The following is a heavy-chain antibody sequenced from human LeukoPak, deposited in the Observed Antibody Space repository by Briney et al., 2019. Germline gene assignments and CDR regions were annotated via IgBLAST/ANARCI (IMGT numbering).Heavy chain of an antibody. Sequence: ASVKVSCKASGYTFTSYYMHWVRQAPGQGLEWMGIINPSGGSTSYAQKFQGRVTMTRDMSTSTVYMELSSLRSEDAAVYYCARDYGPVRTPFDYWGQGTLVTVSS. V-gene: IGHV1-46*01. CDR1: GYTFTSYY. J-gene: IGHJ4*02. D-gene: IGHD3-10*01. CDR3: ARDYGPVRTPFDY. CDR2: INPSGGST.